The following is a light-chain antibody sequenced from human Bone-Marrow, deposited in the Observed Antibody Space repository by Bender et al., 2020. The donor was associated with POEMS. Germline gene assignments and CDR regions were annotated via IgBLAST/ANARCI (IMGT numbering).Light chain of an antibody. CDR2: DVT. V-gene: IGLV2-14*02. CDR1: SSDVGSYNL. J-gene: IGLJ3*02. CDR3: SSYRISSPVV. Sequence: QSALTQPASVSGSPGQSITISCTGTSSDVGSYNLVSWYQQHPGKAPKLMIFDVTDRPSGVSNRFSGSKSGNTASLTISGLQAEDEADYYCSSYRISSPVVFGGGTKLTVL.